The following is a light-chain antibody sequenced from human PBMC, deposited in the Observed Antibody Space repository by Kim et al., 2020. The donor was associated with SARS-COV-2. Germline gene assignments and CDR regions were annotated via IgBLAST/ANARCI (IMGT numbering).Light chain of an antibody. Sequence: LSPGERAKLACRASQSVYNNYLAWYQQKPGQAPRLLIYGASTRATGIPDRFSGSGSGTDFTLTISRLEPEDFAVYYCQQYVSSVTFGGGTKVEIK. V-gene: IGKV3-20*01. J-gene: IGKJ4*01. CDR1: QSVYNNY. CDR3: QQYVSSVT. CDR2: GAS.